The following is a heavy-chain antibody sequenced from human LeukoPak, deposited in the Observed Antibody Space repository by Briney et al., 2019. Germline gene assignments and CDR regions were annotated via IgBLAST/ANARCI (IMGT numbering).Heavy chain of an antibody. V-gene: IGHV5-51*01. Sequence: GESLKISCKGSGYRFSTYWIAWVRQMPGKGLEWMGIIYPGDSDTRYSPSFQGQVTISADKSVNTVYLQWSSLKASHPVMSSSPRATVTSYCDSRGYDAFDVWGQGTMVTVYS. CDR1: GYRFSTYW. J-gene: IGHJ3*01. D-gene: IGHD3-22*01. CDR2: IYPGDSDT. CDR3: PRATVTSYCDSRGYDAFDV.